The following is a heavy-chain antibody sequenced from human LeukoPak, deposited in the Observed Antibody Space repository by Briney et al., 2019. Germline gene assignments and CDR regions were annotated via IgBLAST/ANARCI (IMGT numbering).Heavy chain of an antibody. J-gene: IGHJ1*01. Sequence: SETLSLTCAVYSGSFSGFYWSWICQPLGKGLEWIGEINHSGSTNYNPSLKSRVTISVDTSRNEFSLKLSSVTATDTAVYYCVGHLPGGYFQHWGQGTLLTVSS. CDR3: VGHLPGGYFQH. V-gene: IGHV4-34*01. D-gene: IGHD3-10*01. CDR2: INHSGST. CDR1: SGSFSGFY.